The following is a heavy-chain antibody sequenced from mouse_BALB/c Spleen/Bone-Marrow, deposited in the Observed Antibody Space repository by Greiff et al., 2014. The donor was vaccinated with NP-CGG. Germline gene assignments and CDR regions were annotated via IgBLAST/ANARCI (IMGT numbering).Heavy chain of an antibody. J-gene: IGHJ4*01. CDR2: IYPGDGDT. V-gene: IGHV1-87*01. Sequence: QVQLQQSGAELVRPGASVKLSCKASGYTFTSYWMQWVKQRPGQGLEWIGAIYPGDGDTRYTQKFKGKATLTADKSSSTAYMQLSSLASEDSAVYYCARSSGYVPYAMDYWGQGTSVTVSS. CDR3: ARSSGYVPYAMDY. D-gene: IGHD3-1*01. CDR1: GYTFTSYW.